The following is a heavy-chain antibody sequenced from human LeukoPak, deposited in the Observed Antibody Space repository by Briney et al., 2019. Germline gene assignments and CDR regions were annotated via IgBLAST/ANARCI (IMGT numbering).Heavy chain of an antibody. CDR3: ARDKIQLWSGDYYYGMDV. D-gene: IGHD5-18*01. J-gene: IGHJ6*02. CDR1: GFTFSSSA. Sequence: GGSLRLSCAASGFTFSSSAMHWVRQVPGRGLEWVAIVSYDGSNEYYAESVKGRFTISRDNSKSTLYLQMNSLRVEDAAVYYCARDKIQLWSGDYYYGMDVWGQGTTVTVSS. V-gene: IGHV3-30*04. CDR2: VSYDGSNE.